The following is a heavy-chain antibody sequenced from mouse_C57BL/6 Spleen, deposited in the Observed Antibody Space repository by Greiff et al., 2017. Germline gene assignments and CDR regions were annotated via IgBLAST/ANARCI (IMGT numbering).Heavy chain of an antibody. CDR3: AKRGDYDYDGYAMDY. V-gene: IGHV2-5*01. CDR2: IWRGGST. J-gene: IGHJ4*01. Sequence: VQLVESGPGLVQPSQRLSITCTVSGFSLTSYGVHWVRQSPGKGLEWLGVIWRGGSTDYNAAFMSRLSITKDNSKSQVFFKMNSLQADDTAIYYCAKRGDYDYDGYAMDYWGQGTSVTVSS. D-gene: IGHD2-4*01. CDR1: GFSLTSYG.